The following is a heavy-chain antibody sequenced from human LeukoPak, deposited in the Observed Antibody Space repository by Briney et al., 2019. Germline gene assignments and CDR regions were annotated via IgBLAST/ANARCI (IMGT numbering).Heavy chain of an antibody. CDR3: ARRTGTTGYYYMDV. D-gene: IGHD1-7*01. CDR1: GYTFTSYG. Sequence: ASVKVSCKASGYTFTSYGISWVRQAPGQGLEWMGWISAYNGNTNYAQKLQGRVTMTTDTSTSTAYMELRSLRSDDTAVYYCARRTGTTGYYYMDVWGKGTTVTVSS. V-gene: IGHV1-18*01. J-gene: IGHJ6*03. CDR2: ISAYNGNT.